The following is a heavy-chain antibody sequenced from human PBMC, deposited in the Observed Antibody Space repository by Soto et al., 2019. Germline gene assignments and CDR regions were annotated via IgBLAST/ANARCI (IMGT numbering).Heavy chain of an antibody. Sequence: SETLSLTCTVSGGSISSSSYYWGWIRQPPGKGLEWIGSIYYSGSTYYNPSLKSRVTISVDTSKNQFSLKLSSVTAADTAVYYCAREQQLALDYWGQGTLVTVSS. CDR1: GGSISSSSYY. CDR3: AREQQLALDY. D-gene: IGHD6-13*01. CDR2: IYYSGST. V-gene: IGHV4-39*01. J-gene: IGHJ4*02.